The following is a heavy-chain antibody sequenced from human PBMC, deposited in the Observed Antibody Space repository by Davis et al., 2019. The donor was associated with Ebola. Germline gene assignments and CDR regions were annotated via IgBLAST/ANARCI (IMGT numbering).Heavy chain of an antibody. J-gene: IGHJ5*02. CDR1: GFAFSSYA. Sequence: GESLKISCEASGFAFSSYAMAWVRQAPGKGPQWVSSISGNGVATPYADSVRGRFTVSRDNPKTTLYLQMNSLTVEDTAVYYCARLPQYYHDTDGDYYAWFDPWGQGTLVTVSS. V-gene: IGHV3-23*01. CDR3: ARLPQYYHDTDGDYYAWFDP. D-gene: IGHD3-22*01. CDR2: ISGNGVAT.